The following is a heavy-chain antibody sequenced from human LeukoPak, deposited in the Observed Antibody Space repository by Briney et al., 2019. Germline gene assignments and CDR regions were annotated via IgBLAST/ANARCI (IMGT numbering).Heavy chain of an antibody. CDR3: ARLNSGNLRGILY. V-gene: IGHV1-2*02. Sequence: RASVKVSCEASGYMFTAYYINWVRQSPGLGIEWLGWINPNSGGTNYAQKFQGRVTMTSDTSINTAYLELNRLRSDDTAVYFCARLNSGNLRGILYWGQGSLVTVSS. CDR1: GYMFTAYY. D-gene: IGHD3-10*01. CDR2: INPNSGGT. J-gene: IGHJ4*02.